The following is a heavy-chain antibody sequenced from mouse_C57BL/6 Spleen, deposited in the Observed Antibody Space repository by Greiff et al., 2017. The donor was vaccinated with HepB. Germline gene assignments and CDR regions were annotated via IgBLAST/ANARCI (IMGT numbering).Heavy chain of an antibody. J-gene: IGHJ4*01. D-gene: IGHD1-1*01. CDR3: ARYYGSSPSYAMDY. CDR2: IDPSDSYT. V-gene: IGHV1-69*01. Sequence: QVQLQQPGAELVMPGASVKLSCKASGYTFTSYWMHWVKQRPGQGLEWIGEIDPSDSYTNSNQKFKGKSTLTVDKSSSTAYMQLSSLTSEDAAVYYCARYYGSSPSYAMDYWGQGTSVTVSS. CDR1: GYTFTSYW.